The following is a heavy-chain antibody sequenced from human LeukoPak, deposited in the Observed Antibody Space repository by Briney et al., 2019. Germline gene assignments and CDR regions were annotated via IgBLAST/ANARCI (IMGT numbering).Heavy chain of an antibody. D-gene: IGHD3-10*01. Sequence: PGGSLRLSCAASGFTFSSYGMHWVRQAPGKGLEWVAVISYDGSNKYYADSVKGRFTISRDNSKNTLYLQMNSLRAEDTAVYYCAKGGILWFGEKVYYFDYWGQGTLVTVSS. CDR1: GFTFSSYG. V-gene: IGHV3-30*18. J-gene: IGHJ4*02. CDR2: ISYDGSNK. CDR3: AKGGILWFGEKVYYFDY.